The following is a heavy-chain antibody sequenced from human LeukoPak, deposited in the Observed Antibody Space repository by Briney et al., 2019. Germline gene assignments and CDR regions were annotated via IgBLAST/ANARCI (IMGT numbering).Heavy chain of an antibody. V-gene: IGHV3-11*05. CDR1: GSTFSDYY. J-gene: IGHJ4*02. CDR2: ISSSSYT. CDR3: ARVPKTLYYFDY. Sequence: GGSLRLSCAASGSTFSDYYMSWIRQAPGKGLEWVSYISSSSYTNYADSVKGRFTISRDNAKNPLYLQMNSLRAEDTAVYYCARVPKTLYYFDYWGQGTLVTVSS.